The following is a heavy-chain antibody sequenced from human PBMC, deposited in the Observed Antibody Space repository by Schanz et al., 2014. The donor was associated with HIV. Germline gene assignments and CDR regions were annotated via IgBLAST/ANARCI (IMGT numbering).Heavy chain of an antibody. Sequence: QVQLVQSGAEVKKPGSSVKVSCKASGGTFMTYAISWVRQAPGQGLEWMGGIIPVFGTTNYAQKFQGRVTMSTDTSTNTAYMELTSLTSDDTAVYYCARDGSFGSDVWGQGTLVTVSS. V-gene: IGHV1-69*06. CDR1: GGTFMTYA. J-gene: IGHJ4*02. CDR3: ARDGSFGSDV. CDR2: IIPVFGTT. D-gene: IGHD5-18*01.